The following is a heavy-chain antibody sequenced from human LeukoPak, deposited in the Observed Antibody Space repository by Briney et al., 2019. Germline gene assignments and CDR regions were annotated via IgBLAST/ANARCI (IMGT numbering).Heavy chain of an antibody. Sequence: PGGSLRLSCAASGFTFSSYAMSWVRQAPGKGLEWVSSISSSGSTIYYADSVKGRFTISRDSAKNSLYLQMNSLRAEDTAVYYCAELGITMIGGVWGKGTTVTISS. J-gene: IGHJ6*04. D-gene: IGHD3-10*02. CDR3: AELGITMIGGV. CDR1: GFTFSSYA. V-gene: IGHV3-48*03. CDR2: ISSSGSTI.